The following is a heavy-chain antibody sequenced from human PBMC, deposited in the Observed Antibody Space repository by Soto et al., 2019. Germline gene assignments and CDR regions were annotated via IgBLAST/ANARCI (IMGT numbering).Heavy chain of an antibody. J-gene: IGHJ4*02. D-gene: IGHD4-17*01. CDR3: ARDPSAVDYALDY. V-gene: IGHV3-33*01. Sequence: QVQLVESGGGVVQPGRSLRLSCAASGFTFSSYGMHGVRQAPGKGMEWVAVIWYDGSNKYYADSVKGRFTISRDNSKNTLYLQMNSLRAEDTAVYYCARDPSAVDYALDYWGQGTLVTVYS. CDR1: GFTFSSYG. CDR2: IWYDGSNK.